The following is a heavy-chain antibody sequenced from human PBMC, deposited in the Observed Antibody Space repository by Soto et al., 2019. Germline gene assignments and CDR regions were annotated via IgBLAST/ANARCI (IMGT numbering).Heavy chain of an antibody. CDR2: IYYSGST. CDR3: ARLLRYFDWLQPFDI. Sequence: SETLSLTCTVSGGSISSYYWSWIRQPPGKGLEWIGYIYYSGSTNYNPSLKSRVTISVDTSKNQFSLKLSSVTAADPAVYYCARLLRYFDWLQPFDIWGQGTMVTVSS. J-gene: IGHJ3*02. CDR1: GGSISSYY. V-gene: IGHV4-59*08. D-gene: IGHD3-9*01.